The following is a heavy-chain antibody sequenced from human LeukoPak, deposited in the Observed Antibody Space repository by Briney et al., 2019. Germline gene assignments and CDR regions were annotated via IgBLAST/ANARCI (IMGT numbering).Heavy chain of an antibody. CDR3: ARDSRVIMVRGPFDAFDI. Sequence: GGSLRLSCAASGFTVSSNYMSWVRQAPGKGLEWVSVIYSGGSTYYADSVKGRFTISRDNSKNTLYLQMNSLRAEDTAVYYCARDSRVIMVRGPFDAFDIWGQGTMVTVSS. CDR2: IYSGGST. J-gene: IGHJ3*02. D-gene: IGHD3-10*01. V-gene: IGHV3-66*01. CDR1: GFTVSSNY.